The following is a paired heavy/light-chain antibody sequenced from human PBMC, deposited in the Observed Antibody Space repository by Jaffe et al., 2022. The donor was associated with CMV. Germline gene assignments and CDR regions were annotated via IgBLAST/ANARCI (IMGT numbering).Heavy chain of an antibody. V-gene: IGHV3-15*01. CDR1: GFTFNNAW. CDR2: VKSKVDGETT. CDR3: IADWPNQIYPCDS. Sequence: EVQLVESGGGLVKPGGSLRLSCATSGFTFNNAWMSWVRQAPGKGLEWVGIVKSKVDGETTDYAAPVKGRFTVSRDDSKNTLYLQMNSLKTEDTAVYYCIADWPNQIYPCDSWGQGTLVTVSS. J-gene: IGHJ5*01.
Light chain of an antibody. CDR1: QSLVHSDGNTY. CDR2: KIS. J-gene: IGKJ1*01. Sequence: DIVMTQTPLSSPVTLGQPASISCRSSQSLVHSDGNTYLSWLQQRPGQPPRLLIYKISNRFSGVPDRFSGSGAGTDFTLKISRVEAEDVGIYYCTQATEFPWTFGQGTKVEIK. V-gene: IGKV2-24*01. CDR3: TQATEFPWT.